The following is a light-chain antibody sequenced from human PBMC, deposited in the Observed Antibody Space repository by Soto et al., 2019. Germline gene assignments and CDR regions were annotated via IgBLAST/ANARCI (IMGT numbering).Light chain of an antibody. J-gene: IGLJ1*01. CDR2: DVS. Sequence: QSVLTQPRSVSGSPGQSVTISCTGTSSDVGGYNYVSWYQQHPGKAPKLMIYDVSKRPSGVPDRLSGSKSGNTASLTISGLQAEDEADYYCCSYAGSYGVFGNGTKVTVL. V-gene: IGLV2-11*01. CDR1: SSDVGGYNY. CDR3: CSYAGSYGV.